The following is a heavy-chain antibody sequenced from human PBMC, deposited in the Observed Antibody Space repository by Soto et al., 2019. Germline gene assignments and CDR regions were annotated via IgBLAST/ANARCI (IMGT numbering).Heavy chain of an antibody. CDR3: ARGVVGYGLNLSSYYYGMDV. D-gene: IGHD5-18*01. V-gene: IGHV1-2*04. J-gene: IGHJ6*02. Sequence: ASVKVSCKASGYTFTGYYMHWVRQAPGQGLEWMGWINPNSGGTNYAQKFQGWVTMTRDTSISTAYMELSRLRSDDTAVYYCARGVVGYGLNLSSYYYGMDVWGQGTRVTVSS. CDR1: GYTFTGYY. CDR2: INPNSGGT.